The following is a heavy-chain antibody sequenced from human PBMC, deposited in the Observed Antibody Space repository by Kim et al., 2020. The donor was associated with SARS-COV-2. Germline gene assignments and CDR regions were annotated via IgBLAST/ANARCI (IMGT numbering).Heavy chain of an antibody. CDR1: GFTFSSYA. Sequence: GGSLRLSCAASGFTFSSYAMHWVRQAPGKGLEWVAVISYDGSNKYYADSVKGRFTISRDNSKNTLYLQMNSLRAEDTAVYYCARTWLPGRYYYGMDVWGQGTTVTVSS. J-gene: IGHJ6*02. CDR3: ARTWLPGRYYYGMDV. V-gene: IGHV3-30-3*01. CDR2: ISYDGSNK. D-gene: IGHD3-22*01.